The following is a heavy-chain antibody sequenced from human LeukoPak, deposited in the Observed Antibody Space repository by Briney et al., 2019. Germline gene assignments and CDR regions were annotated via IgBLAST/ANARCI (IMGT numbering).Heavy chain of an antibody. CDR3: AKSYDSGWYVSDY. CDR1: GFTFSTYP. CDR2: ISYDGSNK. Sequence: GGSLRLSCAASGFTFSTYPMHWVRQAPGKGLEWVAVISYDGSNKYYADSVKGRFTIPRDNSKNTLYLQMNGLRAEDTAVYYCAKSYDSGWYVSDYWGQGTLVTVSS. D-gene: IGHD6-19*01. J-gene: IGHJ4*02. V-gene: IGHV3-30*18.